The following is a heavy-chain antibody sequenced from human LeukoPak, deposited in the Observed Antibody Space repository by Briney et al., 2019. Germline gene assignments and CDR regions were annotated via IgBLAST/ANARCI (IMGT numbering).Heavy chain of an antibody. CDR1: GFTFNIYW. D-gene: IGHD2-2*01. J-gene: IGHJ4*02. CDR2: INQDGSEN. Sequence: GGSLRLSCAASGFTFNIYWMSWVRQAPGKGLEWVANINQDGSENYYLDSVKGRFTISRDNAKNSLYLQMNSLRAEDTAVYYCARGPLGYCSVTSCSFDSWGQGTLVTVSS. CDR3: ARGPLGYCSVTSCSFDS. V-gene: IGHV3-7*01.